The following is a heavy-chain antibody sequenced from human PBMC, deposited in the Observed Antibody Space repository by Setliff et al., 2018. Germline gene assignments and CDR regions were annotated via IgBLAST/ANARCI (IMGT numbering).Heavy chain of an antibody. D-gene: IGHD3-3*01. J-gene: IGHJ4*02. CDR1: GASVSSASYY. Sequence: PSETLSLTCAVSGASVSSASYYWSWIRQAPGKGLEWIGYLYFSDTTKYNPSLKSRVTISEDTSKNQFSLTLTSVTTADTAVYYCSSRRMTVLGVSNFDCWGQGKLVTVSS. CDR2: LYFSDTT. CDR3: SSRRMTVLGVSNFDC. V-gene: IGHV4-61*01.